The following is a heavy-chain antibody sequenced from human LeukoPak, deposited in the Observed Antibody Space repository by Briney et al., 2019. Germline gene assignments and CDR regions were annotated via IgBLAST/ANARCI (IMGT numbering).Heavy chain of an antibody. D-gene: IGHD5-12*01. CDR1: GYTFTSYG. V-gene: IGHV1-18*01. CDR2: ISAYNGNT. CDR3: ARELLSYDSQGY. Sequence: ASVKVSCKASGYTFTSYGIIWVRQAPGQGLEWMGWISAYNGNTNYAQKLQGRVTMTTDTSTSTAYMELRSLRSDDTAVYYCARELLSYDSQGYWGQGTLVTVSS. J-gene: IGHJ4*02.